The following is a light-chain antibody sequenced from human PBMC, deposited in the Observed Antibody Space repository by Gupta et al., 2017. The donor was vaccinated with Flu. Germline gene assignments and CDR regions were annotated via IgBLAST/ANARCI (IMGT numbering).Light chain of an antibody. CDR1: QSISSY. Sequence: DRVTITCRASQSISSYLNWYQQKPGKAPKLLIYAASSLRSGVPSRFSGSGSGTDFTLTISSLQPEDFATYYCQQSYSTPLYTFGQGTKLEIK. CDR2: AAS. J-gene: IGKJ2*01. V-gene: IGKV1-39*01. CDR3: QQSYSTPLYT.